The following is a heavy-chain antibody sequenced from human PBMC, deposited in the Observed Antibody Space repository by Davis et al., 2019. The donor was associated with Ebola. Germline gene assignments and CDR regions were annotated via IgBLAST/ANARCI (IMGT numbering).Heavy chain of an antibody. V-gene: IGHV3-7*03. CDR1: GFTFSSYS. J-gene: IGHJ4*02. CDR2: IKQDGSEK. Sequence: PGGSLRLSCAASGFTFSSYSMNWVRQAPGKGLEWVANIKQDGSEKYYVDSVKGRFTISRDNAKNSLYLQMNGLRAEDTAVYYCARLSRWVLWYWGQGTLVTVSS. D-gene: IGHD2-2*01. CDR3: ARLSRWVLWY.